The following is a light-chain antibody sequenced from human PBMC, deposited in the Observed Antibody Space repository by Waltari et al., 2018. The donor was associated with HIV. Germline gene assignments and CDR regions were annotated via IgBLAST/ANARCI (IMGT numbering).Light chain of an antibody. Sequence: QSALTQPRSVSGSPGQSVTISCTGTSSDVGGYHYVSWYQQHPDKAPKFIIYDVTKRPSGVPDRFSGSKSGDTASLTISGLQAEDEADYYCCSYAGSYTYVFGSGTKVTVL. V-gene: IGLV2-11*01. CDR2: DVT. CDR3: CSYAGSYTYV. J-gene: IGLJ1*01. CDR1: SSDVGGYHY.